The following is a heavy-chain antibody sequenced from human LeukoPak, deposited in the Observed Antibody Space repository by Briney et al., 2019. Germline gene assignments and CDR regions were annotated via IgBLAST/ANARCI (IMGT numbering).Heavy chain of an antibody. Sequence: SQTLSLTCTVSGGSISSGSYYWSWIQQPAGKGLEWIGRIYTSGSTNYNPSLKSRVTISVDTSKNQFSLKLSSVTAADTAVYYCARSFVVAARYFDYWGQGTLVTVSS. V-gene: IGHV4-61*02. CDR2: IYTSGST. J-gene: IGHJ4*02. CDR3: ARSFVVAARYFDY. D-gene: IGHD6-6*01. CDR1: GGSISSGSYY.